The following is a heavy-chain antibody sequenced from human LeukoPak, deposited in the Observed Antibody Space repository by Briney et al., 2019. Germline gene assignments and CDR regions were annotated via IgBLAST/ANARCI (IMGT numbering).Heavy chain of an antibody. Sequence: ASVKVSCKASGYTFTSYGISLVRQAPGQGLEWMGWISAYNGNTNYAQKLQGRVTMTTDASTSTAYMELRSLRSDDTAVYYCARNYDSSGPKPVDYWGQGTLVTVSS. V-gene: IGHV1-18*01. J-gene: IGHJ4*02. CDR1: GYTFTSYG. CDR3: ARNYDSSGPKPVDY. D-gene: IGHD3-22*01. CDR2: ISAYNGNT.